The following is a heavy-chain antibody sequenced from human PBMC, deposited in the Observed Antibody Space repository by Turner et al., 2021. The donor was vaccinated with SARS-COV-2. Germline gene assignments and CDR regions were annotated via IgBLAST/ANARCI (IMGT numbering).Heavy chain of an antibody. CDR2: IDSSSSTI. Sequence: EVHLVESGGGLVQPGGSLRPSCVASGFTFSTYSMNWVRQAPVKGLEWVSYIDSSSSTINYADSVKGRFTISRDNAKNSLYLQMNSLRADDTAVYYCASPFDYWGQGTLVTVSS. CDR3: ASPFDY. V-gene: IGHV3-48*01. CDR1: GFTFSTYS. J-gene: IGHJ4*02.